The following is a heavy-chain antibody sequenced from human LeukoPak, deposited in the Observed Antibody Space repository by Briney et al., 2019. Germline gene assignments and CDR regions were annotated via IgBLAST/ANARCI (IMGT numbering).Heavy chain of an antibody. J-gene: IGHJ4*02. CDR3: ASRYCSGGSCYDGVVY. V-gene: IGHV1-2*02. Sequence: VASVKVSCKASGYTFTGYYMHWVRQAPGLGLEWMGWINPNSGGTNYAQKFQGRVTMTRDTSISTAYMELSRLRSDDTAVYYCASRYCSGGSCYDGVVYWGQGTLVTASS. CDR2: INPNSGGT. CDR1: GYTFTGYY. D-gene: IGHD2-15*01.